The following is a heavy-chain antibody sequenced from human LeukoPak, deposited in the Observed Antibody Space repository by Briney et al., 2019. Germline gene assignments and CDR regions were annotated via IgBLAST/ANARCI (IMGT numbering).Heavy chain of an antibody. V-gene: IGHV5-51*01. CDR2: IYPGDSDT. D-gene: IGHD2-8*02. CDR1: GYSFTNYW. J-gene: IGHJ4*02. CDR3: ARRGTGFEFFDS. Sequence: LGESLKISCKGSGYSFTNYWIGWVRQMAGQGLEWMGIIYPGDSDTRYSPSFQGQVTISADKSINTAYLQWSSLKDSDTAMYYCARRGTGFEFFDSWGQGTLVTVSS.